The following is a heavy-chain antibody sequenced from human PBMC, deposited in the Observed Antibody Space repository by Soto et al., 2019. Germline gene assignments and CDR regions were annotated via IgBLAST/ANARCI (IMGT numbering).Heavy chain of an antibody. CDR1: GDSFNDYY. CDR2: INPNGGVT. Sequence: ASVKVSCKTSGDSFNDYYIDWVRQAPGQGLEWMGWINPNGGVTKYAQKFRGRVTVTRDTSIRTVYMELSSLRSDDTAVYYCARESGGATATLDYYYFYMDVWGKGTTVTVSS. D-gene: IGHD5-12*01. CDR3: ARESGGATATLDYYYFYMDV. J-gene: IGHJ6*03. V-gene: IGHV1-2*02.